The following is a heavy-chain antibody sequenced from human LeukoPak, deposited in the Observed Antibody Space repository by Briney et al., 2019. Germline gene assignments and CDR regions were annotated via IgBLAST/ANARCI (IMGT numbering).Heavy chain of an antibody. V-gene: IGHV3-74*01. Sequence: GRSLRLSCAASGFTFSRYWMHWVRQAPGKGLVWVSRINSDGSTTSHADSVKGRFTISRDNAKNTLYLQMNSLRAEDTGVYFCARETSAWHDYWGQGTLVTVSS. CDR1: GFTFSRYW. J-gene: IGHJ4*02. CDR2: INSDGSTT. D-gene: IGHD6-19*01. CDR3: ARETSAWHDY.